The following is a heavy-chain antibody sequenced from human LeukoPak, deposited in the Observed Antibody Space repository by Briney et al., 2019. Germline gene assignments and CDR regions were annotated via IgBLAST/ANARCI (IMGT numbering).Heavy chain of an antibody. Sequence: GGSLRLSCTGSGFAFSAYAMTWVRQVPGKGLEWVSSQTSNSDHTSYADSVRGRFTMSRDNSKNSLYLQMNNLRAEDTATYYCGRDPNGNYIGAFEFCGQGTFVTVSS. CDR2: QTSNSDHT. V-gene: IGHV3-23*01. D-gene: IGHD1-7*01. CDR3: GRDPNGNYIGAFEF. CDR1: GFAFSAYA. J-gene: IGHJ3*01.